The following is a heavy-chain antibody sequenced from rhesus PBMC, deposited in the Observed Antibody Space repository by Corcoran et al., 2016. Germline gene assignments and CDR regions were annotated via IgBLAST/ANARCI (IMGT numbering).Heavy chain of an antibody. D-gene: IGHD3-34*01. J-gene: IGHJ4*01. V-gene: IGHV4S2*01. CDR3: ARGPMGGAGY. CDR2: IFDGGKKT. CDR1: GDSISGNY. Sequence: QVHLQESGPGLVKPSETLVLTCAVSGDSISGNYWSWIRPAPGKGLEWIGRIFDGGKKTDYNPSLKSRVTISMDTSKNQFFLILNSVTAADTAVYYCARGPMGGAGYWGQGVLVTVSS.